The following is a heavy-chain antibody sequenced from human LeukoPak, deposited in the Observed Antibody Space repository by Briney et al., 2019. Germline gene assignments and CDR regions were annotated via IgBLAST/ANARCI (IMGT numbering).Heavy chain of an antibody. CDR3: AKASDPAIVVVIKPLGY. CDR1: GFTFSSYA. CDR2: ISGSGGST. J-gene: IGHJ4*02. V-gene: IGHV3-23*01. Sequence: QAGGSLRLSCAASGFTFSSYAMSWVRQAPGKGLEWVSAISGSGGSTYYADSVKGRFTISRDNSKNTLYLQMNSLRAEDTAVYYCAKASDPAIVVVIKPLGYWGQGTLVTVSS. D-gene: IGHD3-22*01.